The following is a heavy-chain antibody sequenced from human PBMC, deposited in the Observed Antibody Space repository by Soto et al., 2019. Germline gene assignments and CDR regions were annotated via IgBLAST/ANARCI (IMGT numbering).Heavy chain of an antibody. V-gene: IGHV3-30-3*01. CDR2: ISSDGTNK. Sequence: QVQLVESGGGVVQPGRALRLSCGASGFTFSNSAMHWVRQAPGKGLEWVAVISSDGTNKYYADSVKDRFTISRDNSKNTLYLPMNRLRAEDTAVYYCARDQNPSGSYQGIFDYWGQGILVTVSS. D-gene: IGHD1-26*01. CDR3: ARDQNPSGSYQGIFDY. J-gene: IGHJ4*02. CDR1: GFTFSNSA.